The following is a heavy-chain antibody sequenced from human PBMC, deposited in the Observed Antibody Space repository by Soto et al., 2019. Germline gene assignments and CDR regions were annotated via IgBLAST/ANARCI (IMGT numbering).Heavy chain of an antibody. CDR1: GGSFRRYY. J-gene: IGHJ6*02. V-gene: IGHV4-34*01. CDR3: ARASRRACTAPSCYTLGSYYYGIDV. D-gene: IGHD2-2*02. Sequence: SETLSLTCGVYGGSFRRYYWSWILQRPGKGLEWVGEVDHSGTPNYNPSLKSRVTISADTSRSQFSLKMRSVTAADTAVYYCARASRRACTAPSCYTLGSYYYGIDVWGQGTTVTGS. CDR2: VDHSGTP.